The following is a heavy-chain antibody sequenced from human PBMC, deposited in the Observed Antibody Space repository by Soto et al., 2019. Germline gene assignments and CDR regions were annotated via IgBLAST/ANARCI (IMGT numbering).Heavy chain of an antibody. V-gene: IGHV4-61*01. CDR3: ARDAQRKSDYGMDV. J-gene: IGHJ6*02. D-gene: IGHD7-27*01. CDR2: IYYRGST. Sequence: PSETLSLTSSVSGDSINSDKYYWGWIRQPPGKGLEWIGYIYYRGSTNYNPSLKSRVTISVDTSKNQFSLKLSSVTAADTAVYYCARDAQRKSDYGMDVWGQGTTVTVSS. CDR1: GDSINSDKYY.